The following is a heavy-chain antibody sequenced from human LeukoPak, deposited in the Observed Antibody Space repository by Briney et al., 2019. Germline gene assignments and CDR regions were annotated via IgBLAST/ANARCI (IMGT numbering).Heavy chain of an antibody. J-gene: IGHJ4*02. Sequence: ASVKVSCKVSGYTFTDYYMHWVQQAPGKGLEWVGLVDPEDGETIYAEKFQGRVTITADTSTDTAYMELSSLRSEDTAVYYCATVGWGSSGDYWGQGTLVTVSS. D-gene: IGHD3-16*01. CDR1: GYTFTDYY. V-gene: IGHV1-69-2*01. CDR2: VDPEDGET. CDR3: ATVGWGSSGDY.